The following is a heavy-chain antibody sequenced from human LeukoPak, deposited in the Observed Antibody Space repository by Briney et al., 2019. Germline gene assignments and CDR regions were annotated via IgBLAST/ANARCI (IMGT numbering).Heavy chain of an antibody. J-gene: IGHJ4*02. D-gene: IGHD2-2*01. CDR3: ARGHVVPAALNSAIDY. Sequence: SQTLSLTCTVSGGSISSGGYYWSWIRQHPGKGLEWIVYIYYSGSTYYNPSLKSRVTMSVDTSKNQFSLKLSSVTAADTAVYYCARGHVVPAALNSAIDYWGQGTLVTVSS. V-gene: IGHV4-31*03. CDR1: GGSISSGGYY. CDR2: IYYSGST.